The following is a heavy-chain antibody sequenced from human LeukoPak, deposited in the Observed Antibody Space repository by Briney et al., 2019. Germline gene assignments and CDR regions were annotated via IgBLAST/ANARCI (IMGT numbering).Heavy chain of an antibody. CDR3: AKDQWELLGLDY. CDR1: GFTFSSYG. Sequence: GRSLRLSCAASGFTFSSYGMHWVRQAPGKGLEWVAVISYDGSNKYYADSVKGRFTISRDNSKNTLYLQMNSLRAEDTAVYYCAKDQWELLGLDYWGQGTLATVSS. CDR2: ISYDGSNK. V-gene: IGHV3-30*18. J-gene: IGHJ4*02. D-gene: IGHD1-26*01.